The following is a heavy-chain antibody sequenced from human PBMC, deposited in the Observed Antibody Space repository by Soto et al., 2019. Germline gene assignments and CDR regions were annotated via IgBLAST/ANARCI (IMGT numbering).Heavy chain of an antibody. V-gene: IGHV3-23*01. Sequence: EVQLLESGGTLVQPGGSLRLSCAASGFTFSSYAMNWVRQAPGKGLEWVSYISGSSGGSTYYAESVKGRFTISRDNSKNTLFLKMNSLRVEDTAVYYFAKVSRFPGGLRSLFWGQGSLVTVSS. CDR3: AKVSRFPGGLRSLF. CDR1: GFTFSSYA. CDR2: ISGSSGGST. D-gene: IGHD3-10*01. J-gene: IGHJ4*02.